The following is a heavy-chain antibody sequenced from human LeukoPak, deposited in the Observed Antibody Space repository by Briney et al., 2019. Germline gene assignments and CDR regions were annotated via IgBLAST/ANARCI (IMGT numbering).Heavy chain of an antibody. CDR1: GGSISSYY. V-gene: IGHV4-34*01. CDR3: ATSNWVYTMIIDY. J-gene: IGHJ4*02. CDR2: INHSGST. Sequence: PSETLSLTCTVSGGSISSYYWSWIRQPAGKGLEWIGEINHSGSTNYNPSLKSRVTISVDTSKNQFSLKLSSVTAADTAVYYCATSNWVYTMIIDYWGQGTLVTVSS. D-gene: IGHD3-22*01.